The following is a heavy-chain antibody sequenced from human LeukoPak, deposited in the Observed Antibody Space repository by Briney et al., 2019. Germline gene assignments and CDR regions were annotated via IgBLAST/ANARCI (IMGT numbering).Heavy chain of an antibody. Sequence: ASVKVSCKASGYTFTGYYMHWVRQAPGQGLEWMGWINPNSGGTNYAQKFQGRVTMTRDTSISTAYMELSSLRSEDTAVYYCARDVTTMVRGVNYGMDVWGQGTTVIVSS. CDR1: GYTFTGYY. D-gene: IGHD3-10*01. J-gene: IGHJ6*02. V-gene: IGHV1-2*02. CDR2: INPNSGGT. CDR3: ARDVTTMVRGVNYGMDV.